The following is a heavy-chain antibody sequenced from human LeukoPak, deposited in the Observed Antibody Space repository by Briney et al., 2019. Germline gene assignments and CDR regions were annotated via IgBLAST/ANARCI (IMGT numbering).Heavy chain of an antibody. D-gene: IGHD4-11*01. Sequence: PGGSLRLSCAASGFTFSNYNMNWVRQAPGKGLEWVSSISSSSSYIYYADSLKGRFTISRDNAKNSVCLQMNSLRAEDTAVYYCARQNMGGDYSLQPWGQGTLVTVSS. V-gene: IGHV3-21*01. CDR2: ISSSSSYI. J-gene: IGHJ5*02. CDR3: ARQNMGGDYSLQP. CDR1: GFTFSNYN.